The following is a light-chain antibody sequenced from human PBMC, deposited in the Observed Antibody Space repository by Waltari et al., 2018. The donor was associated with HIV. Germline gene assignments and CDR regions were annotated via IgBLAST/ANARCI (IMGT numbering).Light chain of an antibody. CDR2: DVI. CDR1: SGDVGGYNY. CDR3: SSYAGSYTFWV. J-gene: IGLJ3*02. Sequence: QAALTQPRSVSGSPGQSVTISCTGTSGDVGGYNYVSWYQQHPDKAPKLMIHDVIKRPSGVPDRFSGSKSGNTASLTISGLQAEDEAYYYCSSYAGSYTFWVFGGGTKLTVL. V-gene: IGLV2-11*01.